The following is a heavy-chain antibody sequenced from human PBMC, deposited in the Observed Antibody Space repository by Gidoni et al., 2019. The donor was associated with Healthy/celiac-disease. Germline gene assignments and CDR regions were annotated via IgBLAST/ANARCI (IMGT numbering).Heavy chain of an antibody. CDR1: GGTFSSYA. V-gene: IGHV1-69*01. Sequence: QVQLVQSGAEVKKPGSSVKVSCKASGGTFSSYAISWVRQAPGQGLGWMGGIIPIFGTANYAQKFQGRVTITADESTSTAYMELSSLRSEDTAVYYCARKLPCGGDCYWAYYFDYWGQGTLVTVSS. CDR2: IIPIFGTA. J-gene: IGHJ4*02. D-gene: IGHD2-21*02. CDR3: ARKLPCGGDCYWAYYFDY.